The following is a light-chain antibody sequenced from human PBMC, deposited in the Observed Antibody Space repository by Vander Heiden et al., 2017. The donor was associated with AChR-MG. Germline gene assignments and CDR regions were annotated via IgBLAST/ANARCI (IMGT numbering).Light chain of an antibody. CDR2: GAS. CDR1: QSLSNN. V-gene: IGKV3-15*01. J-gene: IGKJ5*01. CDR3: QQYNDWPIT. Sequence: EIVLTQSPATLSVSPGERATRSCRDSQSLSNNLAWYQQKPGQPPRLLISGASTRATGIPARFSGSGSGTEFTLTISILQSEDFAVYCCQQYNDWPITFGLGTRLEIK.